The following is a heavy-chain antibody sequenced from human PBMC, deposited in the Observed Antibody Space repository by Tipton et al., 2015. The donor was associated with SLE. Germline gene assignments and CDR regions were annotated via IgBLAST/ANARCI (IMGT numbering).Heavy chain of an antibody. Sequence: LRLSCAASGFTFTSHSMNWVRQAPGKGLEWIGSIYRSGTAYYNPSLKSRVTMSVDTSKNQFSLKLTSVTAADTAVYYCARDPYDSWSDYQATFDYWGQGTLVTVSP. CDR2: IYRSGTA. CDR1: GFTFTSHS. D-gene: IGHD3-3*01. CDR3: ARDPYDSWSDYQATFDY. J-gene: IGHJ4*02. V-gene: IGHV4-38-2*02.